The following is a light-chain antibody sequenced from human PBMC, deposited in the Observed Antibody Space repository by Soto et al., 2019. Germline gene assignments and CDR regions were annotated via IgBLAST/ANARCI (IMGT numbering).Light chain of an antibody. V-gene: IGKV1-39*01. Sequence: DLQLTQSPSSLSASVGDRVTITCRASQSISSYLNWYQQKPGKAPKLLIYAASSLQSGVPSRVSGSGSGTDFTLTISSLQPEDVATYYCQKYNSAPWTFGQGTKVDIK. CDR2: AAS. CDR1: QSISSY. J-gene: IGKJ1*01. CDR3: QKYNSAPWT.